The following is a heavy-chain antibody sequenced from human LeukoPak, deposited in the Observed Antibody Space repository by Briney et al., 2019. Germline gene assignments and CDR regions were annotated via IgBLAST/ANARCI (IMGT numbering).Heavy chain of an antibody. D-gene: IGHD6-19*01. V-gene: IGHV1-18*01. J-gene: IGHJ4*02. CDR1: GYTFTSYG. Sequence: VASVKVSCKASGYTFTSYGISWVRQAPRQGLVWMGWISAYNGNTNYAQKLQGRVSMATDTSTSTAYMELRSLRSDDTAVCYCARVREYSSGWYPSGSFDYWGQGTLVTVSS. CDR3: ARVREYSSGWYPSGSFDY. CDR2: ISAYNGNT.